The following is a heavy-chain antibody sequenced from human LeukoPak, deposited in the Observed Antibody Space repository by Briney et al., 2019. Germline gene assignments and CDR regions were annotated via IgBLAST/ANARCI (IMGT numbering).Heavy chain of an antibody. CDR3: ARVMPGTTVTPLGVFDY. D-gene: IGHD4-17*01. V-gene: IGHV1-46*01. CDR2: INPSGGST. CDR1: GYTFTSYY. J-gene: IGHJ4*02. Sequence: ASVTVSCKASGYTFTSYYMHWVRQAPGQGLEWMGIINPSGGSTSYAQKFQGRVTMTRDTSTSTVYMELSSLRSEDTAVYYCARVMPGTTVTPLGVFDYWGQGTLVTVSS.